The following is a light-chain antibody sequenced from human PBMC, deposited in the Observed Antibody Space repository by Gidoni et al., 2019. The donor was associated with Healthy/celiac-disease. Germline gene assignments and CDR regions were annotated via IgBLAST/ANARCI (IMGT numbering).Light chain of an antibody. Sequence: DIQSPPSPSTLSASVGDRVTIPCRASQSISSWLAWYQQKPGKAPRLLIYKASSLASGVPSRFSGSGSGTEFTLTISSLQPDDFATYYCQQYNSYSQTFGQGTKVEIK. CDR2: KAS. J-gene: IGKJ1*01. CDR1: QSISSW. V-gene: IGKV1-5*03. CDR3: QQYNSYSQT.